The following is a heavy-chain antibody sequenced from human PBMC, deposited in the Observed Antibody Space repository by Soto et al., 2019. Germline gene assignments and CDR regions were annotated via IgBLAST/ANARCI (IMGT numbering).Heavy chain of an antibody. D-gene: IGHD3-9*01. CDR1: GFTFSTYN. V-gene: IGHV3-21*01. CDR2: ISSSSSYI. CDR3: SRYYDSLTGYNY. Sequence: EVQVVESGGGLVKPGGSLRLSCAVSGFTFSTYNMNWVRQAPGKGLQWVSSISSSSSYIYYADSVKGRFTISRDNAKNSLYLQMNSIRVEDTAVYYCSRYYDSLTGYNYWGQGTLVIVSS. J-gene: IGHJ4*02.